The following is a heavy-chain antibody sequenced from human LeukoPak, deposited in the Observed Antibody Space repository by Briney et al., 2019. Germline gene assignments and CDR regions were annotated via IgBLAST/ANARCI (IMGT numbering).Heavy chain of an antibody. CDR2: ISGSGGST. Sequence: GGSLRLSCAASGFTFNSYAMSWVRQAPGKGLEWVSAISGSGGSTYYADSVKGRFTISRDNSKNTLYLQMNSLRAEDTAVYYCATLEKGIAAAGIPYWGQGTLVTVSS. J-gene: IGHJ4*02. D-gene: IGHD6-13*01. CDR3: ATLEKGIAAAGIPY. CDR1: GFTFNSYA. V-gene: IGHV3-23*01.